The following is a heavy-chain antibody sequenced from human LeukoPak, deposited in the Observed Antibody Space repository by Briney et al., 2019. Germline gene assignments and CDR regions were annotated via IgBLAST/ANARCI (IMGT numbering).Heavy chain of an antibody. V-gene: IGHV4-39*07. J-gene: IGHJ3*02. CDR1: AGSISSTTYY. Sequence: SETLSLTCSVSAGSISSTTYYWAWIRRPPGKGLEWVGSVHHSGYTYYNPSLRSRVIISLDTSKNQFSLNLTSVTAADTAMYYCARERHYHGGNIFDIWGQGTLVTVSS. CDR3: ARERHYHGGNIFDI. D-gene: IGHD3-10*01. CDR2: VHHSGYT.